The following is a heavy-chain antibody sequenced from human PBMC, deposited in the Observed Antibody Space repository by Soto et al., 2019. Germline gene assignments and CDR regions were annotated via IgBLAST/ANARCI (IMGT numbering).Heavy chain of an antibody. CDR1: VFTVISNY. V-gene: IGHV3-53*01. CDR3: ASRIAAAGVLYYYYYGMDV. CDR2: IYSGGST. Sequence: GWSLRLSCASSVFTVISNYMSWVRQAPGKGLEWVSVIYSGGSTYYADSVKGRFTISRDNSKNTLYLQMNSLRAEDTAVYYCASRIAAAGVLYYYYYGMDVWGQGTTVTVSS. J-gene: IGHJ6*02. D-gene: IGHD6-13*01.